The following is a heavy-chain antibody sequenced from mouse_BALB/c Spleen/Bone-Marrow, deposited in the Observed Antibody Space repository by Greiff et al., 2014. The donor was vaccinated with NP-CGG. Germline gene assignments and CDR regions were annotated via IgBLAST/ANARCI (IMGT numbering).Heavy chain of an antibody. Sequence: EVQGVESGPDLVKPGASVKLSCKASGYSFTGYFLNWVRQSHGKSLEWIGRINPFNGDTFYSQKFKGKATLTVDKSSTTAHMELLSLTSEDSAVYYCGRWGDGYYYAMDYWGQGTSVTVSS. CDR3: GRWGDGYYYAMDY. D-gene: IGHD2-3*01. CDR1: GYSFTGYF. V-gene: IGHV1-37*01. J-gene: IGHJ4*01. CDR2: INPFNGDT.